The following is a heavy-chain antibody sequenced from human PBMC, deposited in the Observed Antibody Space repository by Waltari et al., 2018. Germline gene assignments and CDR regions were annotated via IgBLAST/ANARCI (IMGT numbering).Heavy chain of an antibody. CDR2: IKQDGSEK. CDR3: ARDNKHYYGMDV. V-gene: IGHV3-7*01. CDR1: GFHFSGRW. Sequence: EVKLVESGGGLVQTGGYLRLSCADSGFHFSGRWTRWGRQARGKGMEWVANIKQDGSEKYYVDSVKGRLTISRDNAKNSLYLQMNSLRAEDTAVYYCARDNKHYYGMDVWGQGTTVTVSS. J-gene: IGHJ6*02.